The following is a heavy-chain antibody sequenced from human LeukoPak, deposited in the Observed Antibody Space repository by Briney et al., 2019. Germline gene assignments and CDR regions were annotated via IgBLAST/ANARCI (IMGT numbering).Heavy chain of an antibody. CDR2: ISAYNGNT. CDR1: GYTFTSYG. D-gene: IGHD1-26*01. CDR3: ARDRLSAMGAGAGHRKDAFGI. J-gene: IGHJ3*02. Sequence: ASVKLSCNASGYTFTSYGISWVRQGPGQGLEWMGWISAYNGNTNYEQKLQGRVTMTTDTSTSTAYMELRSLRSDDTDVYYCARDRLSAMGAGAGHRKDAFGICGQGTMVTVSS. V-gene: IGHV1-18*01.